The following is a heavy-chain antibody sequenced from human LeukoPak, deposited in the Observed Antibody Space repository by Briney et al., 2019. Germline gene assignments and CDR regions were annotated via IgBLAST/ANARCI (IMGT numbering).Heavy chain of an antibody. D-gene: IGHD6-19*01. CDR3: ARGGPNRSGWTLDH. CDR1: GHIFSNYA. J-gene: IGHJ4*02. CDR2: INNDKGNT. Sequence: GAPVKVSCKASGHIFSNYAMHWVRLAPGQRLEWMGWINNDKGNTESSQKFQGRVTITWDTSATTVYMELSNLRSEDTAVYYCARGGPNRSGWTLDHWGQGTLVTVSS. V-gene: IGHV1-3*04.